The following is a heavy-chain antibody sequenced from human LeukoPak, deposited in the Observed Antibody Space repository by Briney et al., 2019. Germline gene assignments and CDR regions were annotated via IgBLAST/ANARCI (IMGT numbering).Heavy chain of an antibody. CDR1: GFNVSSNY. Sequence: GGSLRLSCAASGFNVSSNYMSWVRQAPGKGLEWVSVSHSGGTTFNADSVKGRFIISRDNSKNTLYLQMNSLRAEDTAMYYCARSVDTAMAPGYWGQGTLVTVSS. CDR3: ARSVDTAMAPGY. V-gene: IGHV3-53*01. J-gene: IGHJ4*02. CDR2: SHSGGTT. D-gene: IGHD5-18*01.